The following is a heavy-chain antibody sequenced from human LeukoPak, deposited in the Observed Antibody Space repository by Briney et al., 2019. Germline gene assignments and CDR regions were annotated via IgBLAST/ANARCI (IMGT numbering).Heavy chain of an antibody. Sequence: PSETLSLTCTVSGGSISSSSYYWGRVRQPPGKGLEWIGSIYYSGSAYYNSALNSRLTISVDTSKNQFSLNLASVTAADTAVYYCASHRHNGGHHFWGQGTLVTVSS. CDR1: GGSISSSSYY. D-gene: IGHD3-16*01. J-gene: IGHJ4*02. V-gene: IGHV4-39*01. CDR2: IYYSGSA. CDR3: ASHRHNGGHHF.